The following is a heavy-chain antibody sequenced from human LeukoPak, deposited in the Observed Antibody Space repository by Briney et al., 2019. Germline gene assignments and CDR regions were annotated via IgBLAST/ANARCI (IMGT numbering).Heavy chain of an antibody. J-gene: IGHJ4*02. CDR1: GGSISSSSYY. Sequence: SETLSLTCTVSGGSISSSSYYWGWIRQPPGKGLEWIGSIYYSGSTYYNPSLKSRVTISVDTSKNQFSLKLSSVTAADTAVYYCARHASPSYSSSWYYWGQGTLVTASS. D-gene: IGHD6-13*01. V-gene: IGHV4-39*01. CDR3: ARHASPSYSSSWYY. CDR2: IYYSGST.